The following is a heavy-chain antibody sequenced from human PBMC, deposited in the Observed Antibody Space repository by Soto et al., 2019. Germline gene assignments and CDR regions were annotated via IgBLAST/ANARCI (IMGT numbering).Heavy chain of an antibody. CDR1: GGTFGNYL. J-gene: IGHJ4*02. CDR2: IFPVFGPA. Sequence: QVQLVQSGAEVKKPGSSVKVSCKASGGTFGNYLISWVRQAPGHGLEWMGGIFPVFGPANYEQQFQGRVTVTADASTDTVYMELSSLRSDDTAVYFCATMGGYSSSYFEYWGQGTLVTVSS. D-gene: IGHD6-19*01. V-gene: IGHV1-69*01. CDR3: ATMGGYSSSYFEY.